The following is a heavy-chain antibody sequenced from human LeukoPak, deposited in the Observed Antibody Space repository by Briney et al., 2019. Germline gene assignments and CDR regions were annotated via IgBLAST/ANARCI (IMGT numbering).Heavy chain of an antibody. J-gene: IGHJ4*02. CDR2: VGISSGNT. V-gene: IGHV3-48*01. CDR3: ARDHNYAFDN. D-gene: IGHD1-20*01. CDR1: GFTFSHYS. Sequence: GGSLRLSCAASGFTFSHYSMIWVRQAPGRGLEWISYVGISSGNTKYADSVKGRFTISGDSAKNSVYLQMNSLRVEDTAVYYCARDHNYAFDNWGQGTLVTVSS.